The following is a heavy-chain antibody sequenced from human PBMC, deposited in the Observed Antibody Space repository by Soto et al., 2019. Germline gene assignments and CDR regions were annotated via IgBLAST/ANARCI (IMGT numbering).Heavy chain of an antibody. CDR1: GESFIGYY. V-gene: IGHV4-34*01. D-gene: IGHD5-12*01. J-gene: IGHJ5*02. CDR3: ARTDIVTTNWFDP. Sequence: QVHLQQWGAGLLKPSATLSLTCAVYGESFIGYYWTWIRQSPGKGLEWIGEINHGGSTNYNPSLKSRGTISIDTSKNQFSLKLTSVTAADTSVYYCARTDIVTTNWFDPWGQGTLVTVSS. CDR2: INHGGST.